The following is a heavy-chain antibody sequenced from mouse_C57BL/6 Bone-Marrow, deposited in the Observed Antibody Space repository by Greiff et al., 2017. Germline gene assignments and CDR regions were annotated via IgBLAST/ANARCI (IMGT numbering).Heavy chain of an antibody. V-gene: IGHV1-18*01. Sequence: VQLQQSGPELVKPGASVKIPCKASGYTFTDYNMDWVKQSHGKSLEWIGDINPNNGGTIYNQKFKGKATLTVDKSSSTAYMELRSLTSEDTAVYYCARSCITTVVGFDYWGQGTTLTVSS. J-gene: IGHJ2*01. CDR1: GYTFTDYN. D-gene: IGHD1-1*01. CDR2: INPNNGGT. CDR3: ARSCITTVVGFDY.